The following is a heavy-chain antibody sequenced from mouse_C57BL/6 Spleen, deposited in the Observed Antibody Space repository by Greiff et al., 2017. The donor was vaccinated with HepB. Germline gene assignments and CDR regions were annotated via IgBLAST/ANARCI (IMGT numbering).Heavy chain of an antibody. Sequence: QVQLKQPGAELVKPGASVKLSCKASGYTFTSYWMQWVKQRPGQGLEWIGEIDPSDSYTNYNQKFKGKATLTVDTSSSTAYMQLSSLTSEDSAVYYCASGSSGYLAGFAYWGQGTLVTVSA. V-gene: IGHV1-50*01. CDR1: GYTFTSYW. CDR2: IDPSDSYT. CDR3: ASGSSGYLAGFAY. J-gene: IGHJ3*01. D-gene: IGHD3-2*02.